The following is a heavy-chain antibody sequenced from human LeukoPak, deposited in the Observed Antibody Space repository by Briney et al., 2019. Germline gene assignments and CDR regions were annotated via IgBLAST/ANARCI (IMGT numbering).Heavy chain of an antibody. J-gene: IGHJ6*03. D-gene: IGHD6-19*01. Sequence: GGSLRLSCAASGFTFSSYAMSWVRQAPGKGLEWVSAISGSGGSTYYADSVKGRFTISRDNSKNTLYLQMNSLRAEDTAVYYCAKETQQWLVYYYYYYMDVWGKGTTVTVSS. CDR1: GFTFSSYA. CDR2: ISGSGGST. V-gene: IGHV3-23*01. CDR3: AKETQQWLVYYYYYYMDV.